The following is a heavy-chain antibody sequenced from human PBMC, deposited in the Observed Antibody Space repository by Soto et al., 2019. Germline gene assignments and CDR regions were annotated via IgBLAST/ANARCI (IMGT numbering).Heavy chain of an antibody. V-gene: IGHV1-69*12. Sequence: QVQLVQSGAEVKKPGSSVKVSCKASGGTFSSYAISWVRQAPGQGLEWMGGIIPIFGTANYAQKFQGRVTGIAHEYXSTAYMELSSLRSEDTAVYYCARRGLEMATNYFDYWGQGTLVTVSS. CDR2: IIPIFGTA. D-gene: IGHD5-12*01. CDR1: GGTFSSYA. CDR3: ARRGLEMATNYFDY. J-gene: IGHJ4*02.